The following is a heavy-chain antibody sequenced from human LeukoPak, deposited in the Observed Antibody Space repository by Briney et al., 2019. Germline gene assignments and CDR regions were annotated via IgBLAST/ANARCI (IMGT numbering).Heavy chain of an antibody. CDR3: ARDAGRYFDWLGY. J-gene: IGHJ4*02. CDR1: GFTFSSYG. Sequence: GGSLRLSCAASGFTFSSYGMHWVRQAPGKGLEWVAVIWYDGSNKYYADSVKGRFTISRDNSKNTLYLQMNSRRAEDTAVYYCARDAGRYFDWLGYWGQGTLVTVSS. V-gene: IGHV3-33*01. CDR2: IWYDGSNK. D-gene: IGHD3-9*01.